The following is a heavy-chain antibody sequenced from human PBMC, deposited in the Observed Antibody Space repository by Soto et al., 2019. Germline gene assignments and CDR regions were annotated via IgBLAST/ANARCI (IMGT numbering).Heavy chain of an antibody. CDR2: FDPEDGET. CDR3: ATTPMKDILTGPLYYYYYGMDV. J-gene: IGHJ6*02. CDR1: GYTLTELS. V-gene: IGHV1-24*01. D-gene: IGHD3-9*01. Sequence: ASVKVSCKVSGYTLTELSMHWVRQAPGKGLEWMGGFDPEDGETIYAQKFQGRVTMTEDTSKDTAYMELSSLRSEDTAVYYCATTPMKDILTGPLYYYYYGMDVWGQGTTVTVSS.